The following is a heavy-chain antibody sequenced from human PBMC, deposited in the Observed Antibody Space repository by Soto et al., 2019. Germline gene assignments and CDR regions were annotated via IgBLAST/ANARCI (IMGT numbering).Heavy chain of an antibody. CDR2: IIPIFGTA. CDR1: GGTFSSYA. Sequence: SVKVSCKASGGTFSSYAISWVRQAPGQGLEWMGGIIPIFGTANYEQKFQGRITITADESTSTAYMELSSLRSDDTAIYYCARMATFGSLNWFDPWGQGTLVTVSS. J-gene: IGHJ5*02. CDR3: ARMATFGSLNWFDP. D-gene: IGHD3-16*01. V-gene: IGHV1-69*13.